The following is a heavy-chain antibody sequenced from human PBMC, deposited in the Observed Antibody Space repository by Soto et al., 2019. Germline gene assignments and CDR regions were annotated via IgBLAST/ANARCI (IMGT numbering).Heavy chain of an antibody. CDR2: INPATGAA. CDR1: GYPVTAYY. V-gene: IGHV1-2*02. CDR3: ARGGGVGVAGSAAFDM. Sequence: QLHLVQSGAVVKKPGASVTVSCSASGYPVTAYYMHWVRQAPGRGLEWMGGINPATGAAKYTQPFQGRVTMTRDTSTSTVFMELRGLTSEDTAVFYWARGGGVGVAGSAAFDMWGQGTLVTVSS. D-gene: IGHD3-3*01. J-gene: IGHJ3*02.